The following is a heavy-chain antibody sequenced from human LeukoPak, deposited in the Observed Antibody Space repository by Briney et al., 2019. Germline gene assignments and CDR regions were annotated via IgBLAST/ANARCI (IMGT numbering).Heavy chain of an antibody. J-gene: IGHJ3*02. D-gene: IGHD3-16*02. Sequence: ASVKVSCKASGYTFTGYYVHWVRQAPGQGLEWMGWINPNSGGTNYAQKFQGRVTMTRDTSISTAYMELSRLRSDDTAVYYCARAYYDYVWGSYRSPSAFDIWGQGTMVTVSS. CDR2: INPNSGGT. V-gene: IGHV1-2*02. CDR3: ARAYYDYVWGSYRSPSAFDI. CDR1: GYTFTGYY.